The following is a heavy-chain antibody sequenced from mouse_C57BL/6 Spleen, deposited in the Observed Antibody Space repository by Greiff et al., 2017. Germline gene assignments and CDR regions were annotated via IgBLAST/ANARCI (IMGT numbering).Heavy chain of an antibody. D-gene: IGHD2-4*01. CDR3: ARSGVYDYGWYFDV. Sequence: QVQLQQSGAELVRPGASVKLSCKASGYTFTDYYINWVKQRPGQGLEWIARIYPGSGNTYYNEKFKGKATLTAEKSSSTAYMQLSSLTSEDSAVYFCARSGVYDYGWYFDVWGTGTTVTVSS. V-gene: IGHV1-76*01. CDR1: GYTFTDYY. J-gene: IGHJ1*03. CDR2: IYPGSGNT.